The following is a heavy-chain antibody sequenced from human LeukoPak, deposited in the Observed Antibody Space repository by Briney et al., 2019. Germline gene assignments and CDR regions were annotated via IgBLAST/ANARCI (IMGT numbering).Heavy chain of an antibody. D-gene: IGHD6-13*01. CDR3: ARRASSSWYYFDY. CDR2: IYYSGST. Sequence: SETLSLTCTVSGVSISSYYWSWIRQPPGKGLEWIGYIYYSGSTNYNPSLKSRVTISVDTSKNQFSLKLSSVTAADTAVYYCARRASSSWYYFDYWGQGTLVTVSS. CDR1: GVSISSYY. J-gene: IGHJ4*02. V-gene: IGHV4-59*08.